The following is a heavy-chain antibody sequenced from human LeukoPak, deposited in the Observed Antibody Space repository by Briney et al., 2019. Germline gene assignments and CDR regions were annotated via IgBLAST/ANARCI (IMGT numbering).Heavy chain of an antibody. Sequence: PGGSLRLSCAASGFIFSNSAMHWVRQAPGKGLEWVAVISYDGSNKYYGDSVKGRFTISRDNSKNTLYLQMNSLRAEDTAVYYCASGYSSWTLFFYWGQGNLVTVSS. CDR3: ASGYSSWTLFFY. CDR1: GFIFSNSA. J-gene: IGHJ4*02. CDR2: ISYDGSNK. V-gene: IGHV3-30*03. D-gene: IGHD6-6*01.